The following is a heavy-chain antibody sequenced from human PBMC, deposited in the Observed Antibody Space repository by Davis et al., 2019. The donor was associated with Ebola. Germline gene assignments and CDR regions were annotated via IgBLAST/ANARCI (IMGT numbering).Heavy chain of an antibody. V-gene: IGHV5-10-1*01. CDR1: GYSFTSYW. CDR3: ASGAGGGYDYGY. Sequence: PGGSLRLSCKGSGYSFTSYWISWVRQMPGKGLEWMGRIDPSDSYTNYSPSFQGHVTISADKSISTAYLQWSSLKASDTAMYYCASGAGGGYDYGYWGQGTLVTVSS. J-gene: IGHJ4*02. CDR2: IDPSDSYT. D-gene: IGHD5-12*01.